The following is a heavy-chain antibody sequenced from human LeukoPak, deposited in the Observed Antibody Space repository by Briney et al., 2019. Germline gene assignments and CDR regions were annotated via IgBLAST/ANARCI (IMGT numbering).Heavy chain of an antibody. CDR1: GFTSSSYW. CDR2: IKQDGIEK. V-gene: IGHV3-7*01. J-gene: IGHJ4*02. CDR3: AKDSLPYYYGSGSYSY. D-gene: IGHD3-10*01. Sequence: PGGSLRLSCAASGFTSSSYWMTWVRQAPGKGLEWVANIKQDGIEKYYVDSVKGRFTISRDNAKNSLYLQMNSLRAEDTAVYYCAKDSLPYYYGSGSYSYWGQGTLVTVSS.